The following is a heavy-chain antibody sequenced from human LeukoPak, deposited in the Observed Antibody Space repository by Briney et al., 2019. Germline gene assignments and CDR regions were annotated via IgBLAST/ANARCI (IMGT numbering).Heavy chain of an antibody. V-gene: IGHV3-30*04. CDR1: EFTFSIYT. CDR3: ARERASCYFDY. J-gene: IGHJ4*02. Sequence: PGGSLRLSCAASEFTFSIYTMHLFRQAPGKGLEWVAVISNNGGYINYADSVRGRFTISRDNFKNTLYLQMNSLRPEDAALYYCARERASCYFDYWGQGTLATVSS. CDR2: ISNNGGYI. D-gene: IGHD1-1*01.